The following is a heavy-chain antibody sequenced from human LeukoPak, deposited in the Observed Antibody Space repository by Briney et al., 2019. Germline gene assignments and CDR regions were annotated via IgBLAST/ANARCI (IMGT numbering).Heavy chain of an antibody. D-gene: IGHD3-10*01. J-gene: IGHJ6*02. CDR1: GYTFTSYY. Sequence: ASVTVSCKASGYTFTSYYMHWVRQAPGQGLEWMGIINPSGGSTSYAQKFQGRVTMTRDTSTSTVYMELSSLRSEDTAVYYCARDQFGGESGIRFWPEPNHYYGMDVWGQGTTVTVSS. V-gene: IGHV1-46*01. CDR3: ARDQFGGESGIRFWPEPNHYYGMDV. CDR2: INPSGGST.